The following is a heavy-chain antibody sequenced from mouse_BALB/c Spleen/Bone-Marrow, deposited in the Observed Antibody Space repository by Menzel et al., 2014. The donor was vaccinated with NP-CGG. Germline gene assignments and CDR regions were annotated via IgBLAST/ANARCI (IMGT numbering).Heavy chain of an antibody. CDR3: TREDYGAY. J-gene: IGHJ3*01. Sequence: EVQLVESGGGLVQPGGSLKLSCAASGFTFTSYTMSWVRQTPEKRLEWVAYISNGGGSTYYPVTVKGRFTISRDNAKNTLYLQMSSLKSEDTAIYYCTREDYGAYWGQGTVVTVSA. V-gene: IGHV5-12-2*01. CDR2: ISNGGGST. D-gene: IGHD2-4*01. CDR1: GFTFTSYT.